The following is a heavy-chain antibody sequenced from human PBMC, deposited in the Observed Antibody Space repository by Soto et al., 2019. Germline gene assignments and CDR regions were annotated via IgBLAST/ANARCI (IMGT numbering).Heavy chain of an antibody. CDR2: ITNTGETI. CDR1: GFTFSTYN. V-gene: IGHV3-48*02. CDR3: ARDGDRGYDMDV. Sequence: EVQMVESGGGLVQPGGSLRLSCAGSGFTFSTYNMDWARQAPGKGLEWISYITNTGETIYYADSVRGRFTISRDNAKNALFLQMNSLRDEDTAVYYCARDGDRGYDMDVWGQGTTVTVSS. J-gene: IGHJ6*02.